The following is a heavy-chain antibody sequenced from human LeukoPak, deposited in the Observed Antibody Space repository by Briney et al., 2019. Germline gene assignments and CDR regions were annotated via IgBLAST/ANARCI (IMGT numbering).Heavy chain of an antibody. CDR3: VRTGDTERFDY. V-gene: IGHV3-21*01. CDR1: GFTFSSYS. D-gene: IGHD1-1*01. CDR2: ISSSSGYI. J-gene: IGHJ4*02. Sequence: GGSLRLSCAASGFTFSSYSMNWVRQAPGKGLEWVSSISSSSGYIYYADSVKGRFTISRDNSKNTLYLQMNSLRAEDTAMYYCVRTGDTERFDYWGQGTLVTVSS.